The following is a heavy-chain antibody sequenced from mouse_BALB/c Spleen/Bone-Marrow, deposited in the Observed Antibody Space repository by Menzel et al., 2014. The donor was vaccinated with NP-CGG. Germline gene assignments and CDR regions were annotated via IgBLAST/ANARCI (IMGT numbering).Heavy chain of an antibody. CDR1: GNSFTANN. D-gene: IGHD2-14*01. V-gene: IGHV1-39*01. CDR3: ARSRYDGTYWYFDV. Sequence: VQLQQSGPELEKPGASVKISCKASGNSFTANNMNWVKQSNGKSLEWIGNIDLYYGGTSYNQKFKGKATLTVDKSSSTAYMRLKSLTSEDSAVYYCARSRYDGTYWYFDVWGAGTTVTVSS. CDR2: IDLYYGGT. J-gene: IGHJ1*01.